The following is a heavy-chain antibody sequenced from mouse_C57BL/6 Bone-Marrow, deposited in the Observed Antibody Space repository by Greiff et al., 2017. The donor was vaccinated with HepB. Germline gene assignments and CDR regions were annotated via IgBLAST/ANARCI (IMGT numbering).Heavy chain of an antibody. CDR3: ARSGSSGYDFDD. J-gene: IGHJ2*01. V-gene: IGHV1-81*01. CDR1: GYTFTSYG. CDR2: IYPRSGNT. D-gene: IGHD3-2*02. Sequence: VQLQQSGAELARPGASVKLSCKASGYTFTSYGISWVKQRTGQGLEWIGEIYPRSGNTYYNEKFKGKATLTADKSSSTAYMQLSSLTSEDSAVYYCARSGSSGYDFDDWGQGTTLTVAS.